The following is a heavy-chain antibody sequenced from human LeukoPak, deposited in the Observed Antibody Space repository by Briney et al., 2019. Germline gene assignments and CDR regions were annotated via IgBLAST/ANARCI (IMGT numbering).Heavy chain of an antibody. J-gene: IGHJ4*02. Sequence: SETLSLTCTVSGDSISSSGYYWTWIRQLPGKGLEWIGHIYNSGITNYNPSLKSRVAISVDTSKNQFSLKLSSVTAADTAVYYCARALDSSGYYYIDYWGQGTLVTVSS. V-gene: IGHV4-31*03. D-gene: IGHD3-22*01. CDR1: GDSISSSGYY. CDR3: ARALDSSGYYYIDY. CDR2: IYNSGIT.